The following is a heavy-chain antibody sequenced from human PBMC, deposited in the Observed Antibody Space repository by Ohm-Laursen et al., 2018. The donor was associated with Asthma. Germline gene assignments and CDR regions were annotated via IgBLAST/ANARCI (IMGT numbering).Heavy chain of an antibody. V-gene: IGHV4-39*01. CDR2: ILYTGSP. Sequence: PSETLSLTCTVSGGSIRNNVYYWGWIRQPPGKGLEWIGSILYTGSPFHNPSLKSRVTLSVDSSRNYFSLKVNSATAADTAVYYCARHQRVEQIANFDYWGQGTLVTVSS. CDR3: ARHQRVEQIANFDY. J-gene: IGHJ4*02. D-gene: IGHD6-6*01. CDR1: GGSIRNNVYY.